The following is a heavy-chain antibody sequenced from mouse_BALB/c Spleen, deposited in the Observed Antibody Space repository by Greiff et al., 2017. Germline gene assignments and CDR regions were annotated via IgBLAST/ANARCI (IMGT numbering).Heavy chain of an antibody. V-gene: IGHV1-20*02. J-gene: IGHJ3*01. CDR3: ARAYDYDGAWFAY. CDR2: INPYNGDT. D-gene: IGHD2-4*01. Sequence: VQLQQSGPELVKPGASVKISCKASGYSFTGYFMNWVMQSHGKSLEWIGRINPYNGDTFYNQKFKGKATLTVDKSSSTAHMELRSLASEDSAVYYCARAYDYDGAWFAYWGQGTLVTVSA. CDR1: GYSFTGYF.